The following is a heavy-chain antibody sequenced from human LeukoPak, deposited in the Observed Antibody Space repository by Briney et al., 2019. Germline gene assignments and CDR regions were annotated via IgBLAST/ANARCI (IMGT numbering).Heavy chain of an antibody. CDR3: AREGIETGYFDY. V-gene: IGHV3-21*01. D-gene: IGHD6-13*01. CDR2: ISSSSSYI. CDR1: GFTFSTYS. Sequence: PGGSLRLSCVASGFTFSTYSMNWVRQAPGKGLEWVSFISSSSSYICYADSVKGRFTISRDNAKNSLYLQMNSLRAEDTAVYYCAREGIETGYFDYWGQGILVTVSS. J-gene: IGHJ4*02.